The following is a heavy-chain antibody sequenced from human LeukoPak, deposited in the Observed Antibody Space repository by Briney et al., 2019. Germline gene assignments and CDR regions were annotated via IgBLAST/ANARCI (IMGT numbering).Heavy chain of an antibody. D-gene: IGHD1-1*01. Sequence: PGGSLRLSCAASGFTFSSYWMHWVRQAPGKGLVWVSRINSDGSTTSYADSVKGRFTISRDNAKNTLYVQMNSLRVEDTAVYYCATSQNWNDLYYWGQGTLVTVSS. CDR3: ATSQNWNDLYY. V-gene: IGHV3-74*01. CDR1: GFTFSSYW. J-gene: IGHJ4*02. CDR2: INSDGSTT.